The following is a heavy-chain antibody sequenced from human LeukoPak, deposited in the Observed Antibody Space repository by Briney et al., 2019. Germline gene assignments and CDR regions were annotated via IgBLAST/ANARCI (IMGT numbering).Heavy chain of an antibody. CDR1: GFTFSSYE. J-gene: IGHJ3*02. D-gene: IGHD6-6*01. Sequence: GGSLRLSCAASGFTFSSYEMIWVRQAPRKGLEWVSYIGSSGRTIYYADSVKGRFTISRDNANNSLYLQMNSLRTEDTSVYYCARLYSSSSGKAFDIWGQGTMVTVSS. V-gene: IGHV3-48*03. CDR3: ARLYSSSSGKAFDI. CDR2: IGSSGRTI.